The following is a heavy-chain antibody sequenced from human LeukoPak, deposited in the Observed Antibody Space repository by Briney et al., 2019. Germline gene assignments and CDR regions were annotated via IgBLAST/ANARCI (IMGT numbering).Heavy chain of an antibody. D-gene: IGHD3-10*01. CDR2: IIPILGIA. CDR3: FSYGSGSY. CDR1: GGTFSSYA. V-gene: IGHV1-69*04. J-gene: IGHJ4*02. Sequence: GASVKVSCKASGGTFSSYAISWVRQAPGQGLEWMGRIIPILGIANYAQKFQGRVTMTEDTSTDTAYMELSSLRSEDTAVYYCFSYGSGSYWGQGTLVTVSS.